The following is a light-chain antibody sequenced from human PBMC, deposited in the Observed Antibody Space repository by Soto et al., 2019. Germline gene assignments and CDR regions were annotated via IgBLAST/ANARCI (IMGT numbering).Light chain of an antibody. CDR1: SSDVGGYNY. J-gene: IGLJ1*01. Sequence: LTQPPSASGSPGQSVTISCTGTSSDVGGYNYVSWYQQHPGKAPKLMIYEVSKRPSGVPDRFSGSKSGNTASLTVSGLQAEDEADYYCSSYAGSFYVFGTGTKVTVL. V-gene: IGLV2-8*01. CDR3: SSYAGSFYV. CDR2: EVS.